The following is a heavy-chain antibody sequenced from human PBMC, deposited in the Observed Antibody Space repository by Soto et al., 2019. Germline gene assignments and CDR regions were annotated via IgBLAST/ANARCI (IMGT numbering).Heavy chain of an antibody. CDR3: ANDWVVYHGEWDWFDL. CDR1: GFTLKNFA. V-gene: IGHV3-23*01. Sequence: GGSLRLSCAASGFTLKNFAVSCARQAPGKEREWVSAIGASVSSANYADSEQGRFTVSRDDSNSTLYLQSSGLRVDETALYYCANDWVVYHGEWDWFDLWGQGTLVTVSS. CDR2: IGASVSSA. D-gene: IGHD3-10*01. J-gene: IGHJ5*02.